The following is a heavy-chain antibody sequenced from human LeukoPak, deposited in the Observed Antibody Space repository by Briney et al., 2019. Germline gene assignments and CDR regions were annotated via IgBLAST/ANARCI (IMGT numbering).Heavy chain of an antibody. Sequence: SETLSLTCTVSGGSISSYYWSWIRQPPGKGLEWIGSIYYSGSTYYNPSLKSRVTISVDTSKNQFSLKLSSVTAADTAVYYCARRFLTIDNWFDPWGQGTLVTVSS. CDR2: IYYSGST. CDR1: GGSISSYY. D-gene: IGHD3-3*01. CDR3: ARRFLTIDNWFDP. J-gene: IGHJ5*02. V-gene: IGHV4-59*05.